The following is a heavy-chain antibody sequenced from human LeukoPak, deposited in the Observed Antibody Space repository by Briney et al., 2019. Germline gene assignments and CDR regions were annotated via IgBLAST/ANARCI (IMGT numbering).Heavy chain of an antibody. CDR3: AKGTMFRDYYGSGSPDY. V-gene: IGHV3-30*18. CDR2: ISYDGSNK. CDR1: GFTFSSYG. Sequence: GRSLRLSCAASGFTFSSYGMHWVRQAPGKGLEWVAVISYDGSNKYYADSVKGRFTISRDNSKNTLYLQMNSLRAEDTAVYYCAKGTMFRDYYGSGSPDYWGQGTLVTVSS. J-gene: IGHJ4*02. D-gene: IGHD3-10*01.